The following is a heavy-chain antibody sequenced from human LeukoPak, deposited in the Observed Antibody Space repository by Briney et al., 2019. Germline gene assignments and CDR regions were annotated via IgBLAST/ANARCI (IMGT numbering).Heavy chain of an antibody. V-gene: IGHV3-30*02. D-gene: IGHD6-25*01. CDR1: GFNFNTYG. Sequence: GGSLRLSCAASGFNFNTYGMYWVRQAPGKGLEWVAFIRYDETNEYYADSVKGRFTISRDNSKNTLYLQMNSPRTEDTAVYYCAKDSRAALVGPYYMDVWGKGTTVTISS. CDR2: IRYDETNE. J-gene: IGHJ6*03. CDR3: AKDSRAALVGPYYMDV.